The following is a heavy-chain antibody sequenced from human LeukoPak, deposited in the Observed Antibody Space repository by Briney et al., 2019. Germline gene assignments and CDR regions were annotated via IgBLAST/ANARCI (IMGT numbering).Heavy chain of an antibody. CDR1: GYYISTDYY. V-gene: IGHV4-38-2*01. D-gene: IGHD2-15*01. CDR3: ARGGAVVAVYFDY. CDR2: MYHSGDS. Sequence: SETLSLTCDVSGYYISTDYYWGWIRQPPGKGLEWVASMYHSGDSYYNPSLKSRVTISVDTSKNQFSLKLDSVPAADTAVYYCARGGAVVAVYFDYWGQGTLVTVSS. J-gene: IGHJ4*02.